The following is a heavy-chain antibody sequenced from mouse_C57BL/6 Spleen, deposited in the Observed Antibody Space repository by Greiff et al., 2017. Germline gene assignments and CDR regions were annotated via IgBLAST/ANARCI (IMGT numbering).Heavy chain of an antibody. CDR2: INTNYGTT. V-gene: IGHV1-39*01. J-gene: IGHJ3*01. CDR1: GYSFTDYN. CDR3: STADSSAY. Sequence: VQLQQSGPELVKPGASVKISCKASGYSFTDYNMTWVKQSNGKSLEWIGVINTNYGTTSYNQTFKGKATLTVDQSSSTAYMQLNSLTSEDSAVYYCSTADSSAYWGQGTLVTVSA. D-gene: IGHD3-2*01.